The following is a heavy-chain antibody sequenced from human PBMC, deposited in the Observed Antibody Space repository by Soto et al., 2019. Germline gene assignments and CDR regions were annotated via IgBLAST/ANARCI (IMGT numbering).Heavy chain of an antibody. V-gene: IGHV3-33*01. CDR3: ARDLGIAVPGRYYYYYGMDV. Sequence: QVQLVESGGGVVQPGSSLRLSCAASGFTFSSYGMHWVRQAPGKGLEWVAVIWYDGSNKYYADSVKGRFTISRDNSKNTLYLQMNSLRAEDTAVYYCARDLGIAVPGRYYYYYGMDVWGQGTTVTVSS. J-gene: IGHJ6*02. CDR1: GFTFSSYG. D-gene: IGHD6-19*01. CDR2: IWYDGSNK.